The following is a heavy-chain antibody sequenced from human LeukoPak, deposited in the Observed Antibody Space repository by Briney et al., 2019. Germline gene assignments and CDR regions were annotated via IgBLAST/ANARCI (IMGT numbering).Heavy chain of an antibody. CDR1: GYTFTSYY. CDR2: INPSGGST. V-gene: IGHV1-46*01. CDR3: ARENSNPTHYYYYYGMDV. J-gene: IGHJ6*02. D-gene: IGHD4-11*01. Sequence: ASVKVSCKASGYTFTSYYMHWVRQAPGQGLEWMGIINPSGGSTSYAQKFQGRVTMTRDTSTSTVYMELSSLRSKDTAVYYCARENSNPTHYYYYYGMDVWGQGTTVTVSS.